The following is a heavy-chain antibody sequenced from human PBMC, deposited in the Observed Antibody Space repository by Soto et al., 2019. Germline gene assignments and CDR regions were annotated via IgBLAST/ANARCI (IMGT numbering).Heavy chain of an antibody. CDR2: VHHSWGS. Sequence: QVQLQESGPGLVKPSETLSLSCTVSNGSISNYYGSWIRQPPGKGMEWIGYVHHSWGSFYYPSLQSRAAISINTSKRQFSLKLTSVTATDTAVYYCARQGFGALHGRVDVWGQGITVTVSS. CDR1: NGSISNYY. V-gene: IGHV4-59*08. CDR3: ARQGFGALHGRVDV. J-gene: IGHJ6*02. D-gene: IGHD3-10*01.